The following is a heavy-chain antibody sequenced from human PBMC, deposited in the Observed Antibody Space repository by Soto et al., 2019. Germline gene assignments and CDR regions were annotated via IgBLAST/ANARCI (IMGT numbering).Heavy chain of an antibody. V-gene: IGHV3-30*04. Sequence: GGSLRLSCAASGFTFSSYAMHWVRQAPGKGLEWVAVISYDGSNKYYADSVKGRFTISRDNSKNTLYLQMNSLRAEDTAVYYCARDLSGSGYYYYYYGMDVWGQGTTVTVSS. CDR2: ISYDGSNK. D-gene: IGHD3-22*01. J-gene: IGHJ6*02. CDR1: GFTFSSYA. CDR3: ARDLSGSGYYYYYYGMDV.